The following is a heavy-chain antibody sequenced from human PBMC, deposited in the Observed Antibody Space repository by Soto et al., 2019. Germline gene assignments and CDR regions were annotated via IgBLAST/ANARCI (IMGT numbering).Heavy chain of an antibody. CDR2: VFHTGAV. V-gene: IGHV4-4*02. CDR3: ARKRLRYRISGDQPRGMDV. D-gene: IGHD5-18*01. CDR1: GASVSSDDR. J-gene: IGHJ6*02. Sequence: QVHLQESGPTLVKASGTLSLTSAVAGASVSSDDRWSWVRLPPGKGLEWSGDVFHTGAVTYNPSLRRRRYVSPYTYKNVLTLDLRYVTAADTAIYYCARKRLRYRISGDQPRGMDVWGRGITVTVSS.